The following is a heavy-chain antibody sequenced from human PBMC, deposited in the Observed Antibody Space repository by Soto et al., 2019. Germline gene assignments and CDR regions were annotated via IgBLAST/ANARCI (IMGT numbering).Heavy chain of an antibody. CDR3: ARDKLTGLFDY. J-gene: IGHJ4*02. V-gene: IGHV4-34*01. Sequence: QVQLQQWGAGLLKPSETLSLTCADYGGSFSGYYWSWIRQPPGTGLEWIGEINHSGSTNHKPSLKSRVTISVDTSQNQFSLKMLSVPAADTAVYSCARDKLTGLFDYWGQGTLVTVSS. CDR2: INHSGST. D-gene: IGHD2-8*02. CDR1: GGSFSGYY.